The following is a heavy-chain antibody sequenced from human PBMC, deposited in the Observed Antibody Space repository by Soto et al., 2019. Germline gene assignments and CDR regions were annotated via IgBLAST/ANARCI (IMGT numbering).Heavy chain of an antibody. J-gene: IGHJ3*02. CDR2: IYYSGST. V-gene: IGHV4-39*01. CDR1: GGSISSSSYY. CDR3: ARRAPFIVVVVAATPAFDI. Sequence: QLQLQESGPGLVKPSETLSLTCTVSGGSISSSSYYWGWIRQPPGKGLEWIGSIYYSGSTYYNPSLKSRVTISVDTSKNQFSLKLSSVTAADTAVYYCARRAPFIVVVVAATPAFDIWGQGTMVTVSS. D-gene: IGHD2-15*01.